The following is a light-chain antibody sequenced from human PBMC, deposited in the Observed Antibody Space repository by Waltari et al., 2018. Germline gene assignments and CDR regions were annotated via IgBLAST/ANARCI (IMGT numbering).Light chain of an antibody. CDR1: QSLLHSDGNTY. Sequence: DIVMTQTPLSLPVTPGEPASISCRSSQSLLHSDGNTYLYWYLQKPGQPPRLLIYRVSNRFFGVPYRVSGSGSGTDFTLKISRVEAEDVGIYYCMQALQTPLTFGGGTKVEIK. V-gene: IGKV2-29*02. CDR3: MQALQTPLT. J-gene: IGKJ4*01. CDR2: RVS.